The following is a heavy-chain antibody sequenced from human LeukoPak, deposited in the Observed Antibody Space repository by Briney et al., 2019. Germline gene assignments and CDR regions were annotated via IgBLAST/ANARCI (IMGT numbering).Heavy chain of an antibody. D-gene: IGHD2-15*01. J-gene: IGHJ4*02. CDR1: GDSISSSSYL. Sequence: SETLSLTCTVSGDSISSSSYLWGWIRQPPGEALEWIGSISYSGTTYHNPSLKSRITISVDTSKNQFSLKLNSVTATYMAVYYCARRPACCSAGSCFFDYWGQGTLVTVSS. CDR3: ARRPACCSAGSCFFDY. V-gene: IGHV4-39*01. CDR2: ISYSGTT.